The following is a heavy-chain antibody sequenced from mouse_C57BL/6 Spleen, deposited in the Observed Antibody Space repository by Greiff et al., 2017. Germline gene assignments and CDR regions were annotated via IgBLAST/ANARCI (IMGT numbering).Heavy chain of an antibody. D-gene: IGHD1-1*01. V-gene: IGHV1-18*01. Sequence: EVQVVESGPELVKPGASVKIPCKASGYTFTDYNMDWVKQSHGKSLEWIGDINPNNGGTIYNQKFKGKATLTVDKSSSTAYMELRSLTSEDTAVYYCARSITTVVAPYYYAMDYWGQGTSVTVSS. CDR1: GYTFTDYN. CDR3: ARSITTVVAPYYYAMDY. CDR2: INPNNGGT. J-gene: IGHJ4*01.